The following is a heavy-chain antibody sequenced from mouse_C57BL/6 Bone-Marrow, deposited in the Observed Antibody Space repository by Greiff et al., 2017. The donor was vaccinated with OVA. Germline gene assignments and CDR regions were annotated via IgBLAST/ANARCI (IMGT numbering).Heavy chain of an antibody. CDR2: IYPGDGDT. V-gene: IGHV1-82*01. J-gene: IGHJ4*01. Sequence: QVQLKESGPELVKPGASVKISCKASGYAFSSSWMNWVKQRPGKGLEWIGRIYPGDGDTNYNGKFKGKATLTADKSSSTAYMQLSSLTSEDTAVYYCARDYYGNPYAMDYWGQGTSVTVSS. CDR1: GYAFSSSW. D-gene: IGHD2-1*01. CDR3: ARDYYGNPYAMDY.